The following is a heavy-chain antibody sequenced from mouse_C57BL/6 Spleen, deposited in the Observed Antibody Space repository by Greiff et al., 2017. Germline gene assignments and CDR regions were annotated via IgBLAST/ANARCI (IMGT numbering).Heavy chain of an antibody. D-gene: IGHD1-1*01. CDR1: GYSFTDYN. Sequence: EVKLQQSGPELVKPGASVKISCKASGYSFTDYNMNWVKQSNGKSLEWIGVINPNYGTTSYNQKFKGKATLTVDQSSSTAYMQLNSLTSEDSAVXYCASEGYYGSSYDFDYWGQGTTLTVSS. V-gene: IGHV1-39*01. CDR3: ASEGYYGSSYDFDY. J-gene: IGHJ2*01. CDR2: INPNYGTT.